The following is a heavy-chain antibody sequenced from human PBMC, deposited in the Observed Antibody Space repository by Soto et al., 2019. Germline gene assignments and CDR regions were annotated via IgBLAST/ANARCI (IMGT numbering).Heavy chain of an antibody. CDR1: GFTFSSYV. CDR2: ISGSGGST. CDR3: SKELGMTIFGVVLGSEYYGMDV. D-gene: IGHD3-3*01. V-gene: IGHV3-23*01. J-gene: IGHJ6*02. Sequence: GGSLRLSCAASGFTFSSYVMSWVRQAPGKGLEWVSAISGSGGSTYYADSVKGRFTISRDNSKNTLYLQMNSLRAEDTAVYYCSKELGMTIFGVVLGSEYYGMDVWGQRATVTVSS.